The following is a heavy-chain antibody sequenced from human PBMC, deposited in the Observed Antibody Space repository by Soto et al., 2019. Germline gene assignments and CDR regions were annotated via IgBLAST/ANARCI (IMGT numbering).Heavy chain of an antibody. Sequence: SVEVSCKASGGTFSSYAISWVRQAPGQGLEWMGGIIPIFGTANYAQKFQGRVTITADESTSTAYMELSSLRSEDTAVYYCARDAPGYNWSYGWFDPWGQGTLVTVSS. D-gene: IGHD1-7*01. V-gene: IGHV1-69*13. J-gene: IGHJ5*02. CDR1: GGTFSSYA. CDR2: IIPIFGTA. CDR3: ARDAPGYNWSYGWFDP.